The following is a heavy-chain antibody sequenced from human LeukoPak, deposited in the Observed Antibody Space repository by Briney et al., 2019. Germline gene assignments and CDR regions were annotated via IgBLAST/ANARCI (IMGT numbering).Heavy chain of an antibody. Sequence: GASVTVSCKASGYTFTSYGISWVRQAPGQGLEWMGWISAYNGNTNYAQKLQGRVTMTTDTSTSTAYMELRSLRSDDTAVYYCARDWALYGSGENYYYYGMDVWGQGTTVTVSS. D-gene: IGHD3-10*01. CDR3: ARDWALYGSGENYYYYGMDV. V-gene: IGHV1-18*01. J-gene: IGHJ6*02. CDR2: ISAYNGNT. CDR1: GYTFTSYG.